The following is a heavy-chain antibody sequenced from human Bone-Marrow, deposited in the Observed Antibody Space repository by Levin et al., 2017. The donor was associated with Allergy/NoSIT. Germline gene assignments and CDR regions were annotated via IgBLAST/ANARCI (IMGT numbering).Heavy chain of an antibody. CDR2: ISPSSSTI. CDR3: AGIMVPYGMDV. J-gene: IGHJ6*02. CDR1: GFTFSDFS. V-gene: IGHV3-48*04. D-gene: IGHD3-16*01. Sequence: ETLSLTCAASGFTFSDFSMNWVRQAPGKGLEWVSYISPSSSTIDYADSVRGRFTISRDNAKNSLYLQMNSLRAEDTAVYYCAGIMVPYGMDVWGQGTTVTVSS.